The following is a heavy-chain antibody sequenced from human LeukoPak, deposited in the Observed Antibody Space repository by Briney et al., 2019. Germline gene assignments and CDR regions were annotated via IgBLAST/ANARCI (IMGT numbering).Heavy chain of an antibody. D-gene: IGHD6-19*01. CDR3: ARDRGWYFDY. V-gene: IGHV3-30-3*01. CDR1: GFTFSSYA. CDR2: ISYDGSNK. J-gene: IGHJ4*02. Sequence: GGSLRLSCAASGFTFSSYAMHWVRQAPGKGLEWVAVISYDGSNKYYADSVKGRFTISRDNSKNTLYLQMNSLRAEDTAVYYCARDRGWYFDYWGQGTLVTVSS.